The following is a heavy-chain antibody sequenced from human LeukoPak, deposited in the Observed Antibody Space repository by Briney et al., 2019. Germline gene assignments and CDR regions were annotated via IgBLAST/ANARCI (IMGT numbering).Heavy chain of an antibody. J-gene: IGHJ4*02. CDR1: GFTFSSYA. CDR2: ISYDGSNK. D-gene: IGHD6-19*01. CDR3: ARDRIAVAGTGIDY. V-gene: IGHV3-30*04. Sequence: GGSLRLSCAASGFTFSSYAMHWVRQAPGKGLEWVTVISYDGSNKYYADSVKGRFTISRDNSKNTLYLQMNGLRAEDTAVYYCARDRIAVAGTGIDYWGQGTLVTVSS.